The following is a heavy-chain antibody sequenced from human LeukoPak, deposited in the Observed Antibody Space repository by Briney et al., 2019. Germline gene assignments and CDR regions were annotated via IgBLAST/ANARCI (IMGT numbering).Heavy chain of an antibody. CDR3: AKDPPEQWLDAFDI. Sequence: GGSLRLSCVASGFTFSSYWMSWVRQAPGKGLEWVANIKQDGTEKYYVDSVKGRFTISRDNSKNTLYLQMNSLRAEDTAVYYCAKDPPEQWLDAFDIWGQGTMVTVSS. J-gene: IGHJ3*02. V-gene: IGHV3-7*03. CDR2: IKQDGTEK. D-gene: IGHD6-19*01. CDR1: GFTFSSYW.